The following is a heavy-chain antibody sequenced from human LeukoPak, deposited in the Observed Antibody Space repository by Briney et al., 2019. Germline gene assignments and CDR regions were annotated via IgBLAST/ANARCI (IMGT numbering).Heavy chain of an antibody. J-gene: IGHJ3*02. CDR1: GFAFSDYY. CDR3: AKAFSGAFYDFWSGSDHDAFDI. V-gene: IGHV3-11*01. D-gene: IGHD3-3*01. CDR2: ISSNGTAM. Sequence: PGGSLRLSCAASGFAFSDYYMSWIRQAPGKGLEWISYISSNGTAMYYADSMKGRFTISRDNSKNTLYLQMNSLRAEDTAVYYCAKAFSGAFYDFWSGSDHDAFDIWGQGTMVTVSS.